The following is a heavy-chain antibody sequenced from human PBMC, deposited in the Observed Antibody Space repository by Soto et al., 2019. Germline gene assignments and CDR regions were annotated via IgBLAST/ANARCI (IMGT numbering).Heavy chain of an antibody. CDR2: IKQDGSDK. V-gene: IGHV3-7*01. CDR3: AIYDSSGYYYGPFDY. Sequence: EVQLVESGGGLVQPGGSVRLSCIASGFTFRTYWMAWVRQAPGKGPEWVANIKQDGSDKNYVDSVKGRFTISRDNAKNSLYLQMNSLRAEDTAVYYCAIYDSSGYYYGPFDYWGQGTLVTVSS. D-gene: IGHD3-22*01. J-gene: IGHJ4*02. CDR1: GFTFRTYW.